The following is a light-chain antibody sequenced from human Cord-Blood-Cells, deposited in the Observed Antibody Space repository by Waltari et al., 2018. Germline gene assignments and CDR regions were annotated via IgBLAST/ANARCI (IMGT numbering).Light chain of an antibody. CDR3: CSYACSYTLV. V-gene: IGLV2-11*01. J-gene: IGLJ2*01. CDR1: SSDVGGYNY. CDR2: DVS. Sequence: QSALTQPRSVSGSPGQSVTISCTGTSSDVGGYNYVSWYQQHPGKAPKLMIYDVSKRPSGVPDRCSGSKSGNPASLTISGLQAEDEADYYCCSYACSYTLVFGGGTKLTVL.